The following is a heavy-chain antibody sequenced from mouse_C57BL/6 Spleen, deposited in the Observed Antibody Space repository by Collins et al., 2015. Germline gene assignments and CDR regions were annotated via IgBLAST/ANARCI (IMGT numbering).Heavy chain of an antibody. J-gene: IGHJ4*01. CDR2: IYPGDGDT. V-gene: IGHV1-82*01. D-gene: IGHD3-2*02. Sequence: QVQLQQSGPELVKPGASVKISCKASGYAFSSSWMNWVKQRPGKGLEWIGRIYPGDGDTNYNGKFKGKATLTADKSSSTAYMQLSSLTSEDSAVYFCARLGSSGTEAMDYWGQGTSVTVSS. CDR3: ARLGSSGTEAMDY. CDR1: GYAFSSSW.